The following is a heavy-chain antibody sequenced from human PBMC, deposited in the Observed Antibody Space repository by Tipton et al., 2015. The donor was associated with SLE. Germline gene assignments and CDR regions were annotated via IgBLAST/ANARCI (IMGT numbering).Heavy chain of an antibody. J-gene: IGHJ4*02. CDR1: GFTFSDYY. Sequence: SLRLSCAASGFTFSDYYMSWIRQAPGKGLEWVSYISSSGSTIYYADSVKGRFTISRDNAKNSLYLQMNSLRAEDTAVYYCAKTFPVAVSEGYFDYWGQGTLVTVSS. CDR2: ISSSGSTI. CDR3: AKTFPVAVSEGYFDY. D-gene: IGHD6-19*01. V-gene: IGHV3-11*04.